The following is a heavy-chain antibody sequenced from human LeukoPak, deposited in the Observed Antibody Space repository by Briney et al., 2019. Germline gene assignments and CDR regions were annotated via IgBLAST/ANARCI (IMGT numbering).Heavy chain of an antibody. Sequence: GGSLRLSCAASGFTFSSYWMHWVRQAPGKGLVWVSRINSDGSSASYADSVKGRFTISRDNAKNTLYLQMNSLRAEDTAVYYCARAGWLRFFSYSRSDYYMDVWGKGTTVTISS. CDR2: INSDGSSA. CDR1: GFTFSSYW. J-gene: IGHJ6*03. CDR3: ARAGWLRFFSYSRSDYYMDV. V-gene: IGHV3-74*01. D-gene: IGHD5-12*01.